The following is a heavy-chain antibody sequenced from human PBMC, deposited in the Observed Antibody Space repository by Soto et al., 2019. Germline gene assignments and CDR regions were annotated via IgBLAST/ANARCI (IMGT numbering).Heavy chain of an antibody. Sequence: SDTLSLTCAFSGYSISSGYYWGWIRKPPGKGLEWIGSIYHSGSTYYNPSLKSRVTISVDTSKNQFSLKLSSVTAADTAVYYCARAPGTRWLQLGYFDYWGQGAQVTVS. CDR3: ARAPGTRWLQLGYFDY. CDR2: IYHSGST. V-gene: IGHV4-38-2*01. J-gene: IGHJ4*02. D-gene: IGHD5-12*01. CDR1: GYSISSGYY.